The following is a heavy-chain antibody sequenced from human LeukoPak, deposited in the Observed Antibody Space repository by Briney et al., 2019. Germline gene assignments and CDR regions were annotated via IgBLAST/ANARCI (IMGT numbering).Heavy chain of an antibody. CDR2: ISWNSGSI. Sequence: PGGSLRLSCAASGFTFDDYAMHWVRQAPGKGLEWVSGISWNSGSIGYADSVKGRFTISRDNAKNSLYLQMNSLRAEDMALYYCAKGKYSGSHTLFDYWGQGTLVTVSS. CDR1: GFTFDDYA. V-gene: IGHV3-9*03. D-gene: IGHD1-26*01. CDR3: AKGKYSGSHTLFDY. J-gene: IGHJ4*02.